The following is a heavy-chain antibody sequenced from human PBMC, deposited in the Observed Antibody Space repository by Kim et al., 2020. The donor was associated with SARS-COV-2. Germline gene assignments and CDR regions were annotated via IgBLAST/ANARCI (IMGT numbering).Heavy chain of an antibody. CDR1: GYTFTSYY. CDR3: ARDTSIAVAHYYYGMDV. V-gene: IGHV1-46*01. Sequence: ASVKVSCKASGYTFTSYYMHWVRQAPGQGLEWMGIINPSGGSTSYAQKFQGRVTMTRDTSTSTVYMELSSLRSEDTAVYYCARDTSIAVAHYYYGMDVWGQGTTGTVSS. D-gene: IGHD6-19*01. CDR2: INPSGGST. J-gene: IGHJ6*02.